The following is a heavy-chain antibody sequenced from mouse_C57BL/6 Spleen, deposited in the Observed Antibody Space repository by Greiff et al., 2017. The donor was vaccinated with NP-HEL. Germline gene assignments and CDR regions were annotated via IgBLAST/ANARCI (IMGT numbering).Heavy chain of an antibody. CDR2: ISYSGST. CDR3: ARSDGLRYWYFDV. J-gene: IGHJ1*03. D-gene: IGHD1-1*01. V-gene: IGHV3-8*01. Sequence: EVKLMESGPGLAKPSQTLSLTCSVTGYSITSDYWNWIRKFPGNKLEYMGYISYSGSTYYNPSLKSRISITRDTSKNQYYLQLNSVTTEDTATYYCARSDGLRYWYFDVWGTGTTVTVSS. CDR1: GYSITSDY.